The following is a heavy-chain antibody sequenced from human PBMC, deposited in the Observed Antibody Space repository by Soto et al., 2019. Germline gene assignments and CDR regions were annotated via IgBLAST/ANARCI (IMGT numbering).Heavy chain of an antibody. Sequence: QVQLAQSGVEVKKPGASVTVSCKASGYTLNNYGITWVRQAPGQGLEWMGWITTYNNITKYAQRLQVRGTMITGTSTNTGHMALRSLRSADPAIASCARAPLYNSGWYGAGVDWWGQGTVVIVSS. CDR2: ITTYNNIT. CDR3: ARAPLYNSGWYGAGVDW. J-gene: IGHJ4*02. V-gene: IGHV1-18*01. D-gene: IGHD6-19*01. CDR1: GYTLNNYG.